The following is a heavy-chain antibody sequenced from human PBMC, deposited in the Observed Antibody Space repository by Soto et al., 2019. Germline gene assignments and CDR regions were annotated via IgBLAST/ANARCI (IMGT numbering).Heavy chain of an antibody. CDR1: GGTFSSYT. CDR3: ATRSTEYSSGWYEFYFDY. Sequence: ASVKVSCKASGGTFSSYTISWVRQAPGQGLEWMGRIIPILGIANYAQKFQGRVTITADKSTSTAYMELSSLRSEDTAVYYCATRSTEYSSGWYEFYFDYWGQGTLVTVSS. CDR2: IIPILGIA. J-gene: IGHJ4*02. V-gene: IGHV1-69*02. D-gene: IGHD6-19*01.